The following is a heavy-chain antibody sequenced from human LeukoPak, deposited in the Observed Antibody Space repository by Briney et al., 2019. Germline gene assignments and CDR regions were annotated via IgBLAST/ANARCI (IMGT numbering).Heavy chain of an antibody. V-gene: IGHV3-53*01. CDR2: IYSGGST. CDR1: GFTVSSNY. J-gene: IGHJ6*02. Sequence: PGGSLRLSCAASGFTVSSNYMSWVRQAPGKGLEWVSVIYSGGSTYYADSVKGRFTISRDNSKNTLYLQMNSLRAEDTAVYYCAREVVTMVRGVNPPYYYYGMDVWGQGTTVTVSS. D-gene: IGHD3-10*01. CDR3: AREVVTMVRGVNPPYYYYGMDV.